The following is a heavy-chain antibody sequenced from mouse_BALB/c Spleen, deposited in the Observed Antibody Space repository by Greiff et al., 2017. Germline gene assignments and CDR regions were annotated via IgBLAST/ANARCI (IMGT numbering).Heavy chain of an antibody. J-gene: IGHJ2*01. CDR1: GYTFSSYW. CDR3: ALITTVVATYY. D-gene: IGHD1-1*01. V-gene: IGHV1-9*01. Sequence: QVQLQQSGAELMKPGASVKISCKATGYTFSSYWIEWVKQRPGHGLEWIGEILPGSGSTNYNEKFKGKATFTADTSSNTAYMQLSSLTSEDSAVYYCALITTVVATYYWGQGTTLTVSS. CDR2: ILPGSGST.